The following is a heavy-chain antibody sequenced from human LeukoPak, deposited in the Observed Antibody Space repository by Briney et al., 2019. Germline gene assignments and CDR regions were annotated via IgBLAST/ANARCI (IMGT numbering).Heavy chain of an antibody. CDR3: ARGSSSENNYYDSSGYYSDAFDI. D-gene: IGHD3-22*01. J-gene: IGHJ3*02. CDR2: SYYSESA. V-gene: IGHV4-59*01. Sequence: SETLSLTCTVSGGSISSYYWSWIRKPPAKGQEWIGYSYYSESANSNPSPSRRVTIPVDTPKNQFSLKLSSVAAADTAVYYCARGSSSENNYYDSSGYYSDAFDIWGQGTMVTVSS. CDR1: GGSISSYY.